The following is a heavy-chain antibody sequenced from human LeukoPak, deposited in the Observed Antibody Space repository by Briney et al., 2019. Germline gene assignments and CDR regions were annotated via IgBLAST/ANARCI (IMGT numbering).Heavy chain of an antibody. V-gene: IGHV3-9*01. CDR3: AKDLFRFKALVALDN. Sequence: GRSLRLSCAASGITFDDYSRHWVRQAPGRGLEWVSGISWNSGSLGYADSVKGRFTISRDNAKNSLYLHMNSLRAEDTAFYYCAKDLFRFKALVALDNWGQGTMVTVSS. D-gene: IGHD1-26*01. CDR2: ISWNSGSL. CDR1: GITFDDYS. J-gene: IGHJ3*02.